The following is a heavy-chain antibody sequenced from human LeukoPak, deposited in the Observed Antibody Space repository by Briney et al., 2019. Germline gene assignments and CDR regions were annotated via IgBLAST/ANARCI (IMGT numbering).Heavy chain of an antibody. Sequence: SETLSLTCTVSGYSISSGYYWGWIRQPPGKGLEWIGSIYHSGSTYYNPSLKSRVTISVDTSKNQFSLKLSSVTAADTAVYYCARDGGIQLWYVYFDYWGQGTLVTVSS. CDR1: GYSISSGYY. D-gene: IGHD5-18*01. J-gene: IGHJ4*02. CDR2: IYHSGST. CDR3: ARDGGIQLWYVYFDY. V-gene: IGHV4-38-2*02.